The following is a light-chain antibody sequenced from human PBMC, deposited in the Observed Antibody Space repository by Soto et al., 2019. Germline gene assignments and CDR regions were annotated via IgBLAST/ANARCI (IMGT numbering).Light chain of an antibody. V-gene: IGKV3-11*01. J-gene: IGKJ1*01. CDR2: YTS. CDR1: QYVGTR. Sequence: EIVLTQSPATLSSSPGETATLSCRASQYVGTRLAWYQHKPGQAPRLLIYYTSNRATGIPARFSGSGSGTDFTLTINSLAPEDFAIYYCHQRQGWPRTFGQGTKLDIK. CDR3: HQRQGWPRT.